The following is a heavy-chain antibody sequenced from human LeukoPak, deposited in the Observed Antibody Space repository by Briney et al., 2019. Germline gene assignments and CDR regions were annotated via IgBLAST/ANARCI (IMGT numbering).Heavy chain of an antibody. CDR2: INTNTGNP. CDR3: ARRIAADYYYYYMDV. J-gene: IGHJ6*03. CDR1: GYTLTSYA. Sequence: ASVKVSCKASGYTLTSYAMNWVRQAPGQGLEWMGWINTNTGNPTYAQGFTGRFVFSLDTSVSTAYLQISSLKAEDTAVYYCARRIAADYYYYYMDVWGKGTTVTVSS. V-gene: IGHV7-4-1*02. D-gene: IGHD6-25*01.